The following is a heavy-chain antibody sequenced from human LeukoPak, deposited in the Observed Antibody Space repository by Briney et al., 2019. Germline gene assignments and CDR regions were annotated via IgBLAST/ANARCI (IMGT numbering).Heavy chain of an antibody. CDR2: FDPEDGET. D-gene: IGHD6-6*01. CDR3: ATDNWDRSSPPQFGY. CDR1: GYTLTELS. J-gene: IGHJ4*02. V-gene: IGHV1-24*01. Sequence: GASVKVSCKVSGYTLTELSMHWVRQAPGKGVEWMGGFDPEDGETIYAQKFQGRVTMTEDTSTDTAYMELSSLRSEDTAVYYCATDNWDRSSPPQFGYWGQGTLVTVSS.